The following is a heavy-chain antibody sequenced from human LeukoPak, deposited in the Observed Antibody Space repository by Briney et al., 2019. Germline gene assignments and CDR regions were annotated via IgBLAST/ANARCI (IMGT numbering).Heavy chain of an antibody. CDR2: IYYSGST. CDR3: ARVYPPHYDILPGPLVDV. V-gene: IGHV4-59*12. Sequence: SETLSLTCTVSGGSISSYYWSWIRQPPGKGLEWIGYIYYSGSTNYNPSLKSRVTISVDTSKNQFSLKLSSVTAADTAVYYCARVYPPHYDILPGPLVDVWGQGTTVTVSS. CDR1: GGSISSYY. J-gene: IGHJ6*02. D-gene: IGHD3-9*01.